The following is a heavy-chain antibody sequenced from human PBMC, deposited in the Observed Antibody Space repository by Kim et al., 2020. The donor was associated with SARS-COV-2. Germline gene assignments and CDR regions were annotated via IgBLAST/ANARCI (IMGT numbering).Heavy chain of an antibody. CDR3: ARDRDILTGYYKAYGMDV. D-gene: IGHD3-9*01. V-gene: IGHV1-69*13. CDR1: GGTFSSYA. Sequence: ASVKVSCKASGGTFSSYAISWVRQAPGQGLEWMGGIIPIFGTANYAQKFQGRVTITADESTSTAYMELSSLRSEDTAVYYCARDRDILTGYYKAYGMDVWGQGTMVTVSS. CDR2: IIPIFGTA. J-gene: IGHJ6*02.